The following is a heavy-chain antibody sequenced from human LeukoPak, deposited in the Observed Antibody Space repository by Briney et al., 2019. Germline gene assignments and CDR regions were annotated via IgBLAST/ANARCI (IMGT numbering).Heavy chain of an antibody. CDR2: IYNGVNT. J-gene: IGHJ5*02. V-gene: IGHV4-61*01. CDR1: GDSVGSASY. CDR3: ARSRAFNSGAFDP. D-gene: IGHD1-26*01. Sequence: SETLSLTCTVSGDSVGSASYWTWIRQPPGKVVEGSAHIYNGVNTNYNPSLKSRVTISVDTSKNQFSLRLNSVTAADTAVYYCARSRAFNSGAFDPWGQGSLVTVSS.